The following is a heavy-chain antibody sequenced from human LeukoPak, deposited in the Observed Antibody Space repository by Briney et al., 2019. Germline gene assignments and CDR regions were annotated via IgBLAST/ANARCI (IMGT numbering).Heavy chain of an antibody. CDR2: IRYDGSNK. CDR1: GFTFSSYG. CDR3: AKDRYYYGSGVCYMDV. D-gene: IGHD3-10*01. Sequence: GGSLRLSCAASGFTFSSYGMHWVRQAPGKGLEWVAFIRYDGSNKYYADSVKGGFTISRDNSKNTLYLQMNSLRAEDTAVYYCAKDRYYYGSGVCYMDVWGKGTTVTISS. V-gene: IGHV3-30*02. J-gene: IGHJ6*03.